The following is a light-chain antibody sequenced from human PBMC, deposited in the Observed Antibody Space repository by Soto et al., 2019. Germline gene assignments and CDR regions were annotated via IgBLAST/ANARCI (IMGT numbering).Light chain of an antibody. J-gene: IGKJ2*01. Sequence: DIPMTQSPSSLSASVGDRVTITCRASQTTGSNLNWYQLKPGKAPRLLIYLTSTLQSGVPSRFSGSASGTDFTLTISSLQPEDFATYYCQQTYSSPYTFGQGTRLEFK. CDR2: LTS. CDR1: QTTGSN. CDR3: QQTYSSPYT. V-gene: IGKV1-39*01.